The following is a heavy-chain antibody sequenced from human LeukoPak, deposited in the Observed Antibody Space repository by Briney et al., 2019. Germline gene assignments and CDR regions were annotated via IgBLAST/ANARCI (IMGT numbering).Heavy chain of an antibody. V-gene: IGHV3-7*03. D-gene: IGHD1-14*01. CDR3: ARKGSRRPSPEGV. CDR2: IKQDGSEK. J-gene: IGHJ4*02. Sequence: PGGSLRLSYAASGFTFSLYWMSWVRQASGKGLEWVADIKQDGSEKYYVDSVKGRFTISRDNAKNSLSLQMDSLRAEDTAVYYCARKGSRRPSPEGVWGQGTLVTVSS. CDR1: GFTFSLYW.